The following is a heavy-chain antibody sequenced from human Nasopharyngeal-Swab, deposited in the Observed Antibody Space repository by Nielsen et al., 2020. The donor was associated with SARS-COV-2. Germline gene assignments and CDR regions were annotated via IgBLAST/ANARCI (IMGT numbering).Heavy chain of an antibody. V-gene: IGHV3-74*01. CDR3: ARDRSGETGTVGAD. J-gene: IGHJ4*02. D-gene: IGHD1-7*01. CDR1: GFIFSNYW. CDR2: IRGDGSDP. Sequence: GESLKISCAGSGFIFSNYWMHWVRQAPGKGLVWVSRIRGDGSDPSYADSVKGRFTISKDNAKNTMYLQMNSLRADDTAMYFCARDRSGETGTVGADLGQGTLVTVSS.